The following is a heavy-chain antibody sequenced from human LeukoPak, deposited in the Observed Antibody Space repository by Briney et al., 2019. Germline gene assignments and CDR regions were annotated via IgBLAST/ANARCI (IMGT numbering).Heavy chain of an antibody. J-gene: IGHJ4*02. Sequence: SETLSLTCAVYGGSFSGYYWSWIRQPPGKGLEWIGEINHSGSTNYNPSLKSRVTISVDTSKNQFSLKLSSVTAADTAVYYCARGTARPLPTYYYDSSGYYYFNYWGQGTLVTVSS. CDR2: INHSGST. CDR3: ARGTARPLPTYYYDSSGYYYFNY. CDR1: GGSFSGYY. V-gene: IGHV4-34*01. D-gene: IGHD3-22*01.